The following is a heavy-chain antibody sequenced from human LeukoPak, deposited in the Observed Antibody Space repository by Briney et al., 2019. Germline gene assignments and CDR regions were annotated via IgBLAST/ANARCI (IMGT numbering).Heavy chain of an antibody. D-gene: IGHD3-9*01. Sequence: ASVKVSCKASGGTFSSYAISWVRQAPGQGLEWMGGIIPTFGTANYAQKFQGRVTITADESTSTAYMELSSLRSEDTAVYYCAREGYDILTGSKYFQHWGQGTLVTVSS. CDR1: GGTFSSYA. CDR3: AREGYDILTGSKYFQH. CDR2: IIPTFGTA. J-gene: IGHJ1*01. V-gene: IGHV1-69*13.